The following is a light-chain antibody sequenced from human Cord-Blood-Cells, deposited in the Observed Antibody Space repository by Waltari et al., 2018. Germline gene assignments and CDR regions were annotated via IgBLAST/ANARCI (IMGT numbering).Light chain of an antibody. Sequence: DIQMTQSPSTLYASVGDRVTITCRASQSLSSWLAWYQQKPGKAPKLLIYKASSLESGVPSRFSGSGSGTEFTLTISSLQPDDFATYYCQQYNSYSVTFGQGTKVEIK. J-gene: IGKJ1*01. CDR3: QQYNSYSVT. CDR1: QSLSSW. V-gene: IGKV1-5*03. CDR2: KAS.